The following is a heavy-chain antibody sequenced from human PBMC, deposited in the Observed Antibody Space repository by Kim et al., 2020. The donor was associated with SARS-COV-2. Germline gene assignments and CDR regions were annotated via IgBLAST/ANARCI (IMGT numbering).Heavy chain of an antibody. CDR2: IYTSGST. CDR1: GGSISSGSYY. Sequence: TLSLTCTVSGGSISSGSYYWSWIRQPAGKGLEWIGRIYTSGSTNYNPSLKSRVTISVDTSKNQFSLKLSSVTAADTAVYYCARGQTRAYGGNYYYYYGMDVWGQGTTVTVSS. J-gene: IGHJ6*02. CDR3: ARGQTRAYGGNYYYYYGMDV. D-gene: IGHD4-17*01. V-gene: IGHV4-61*02.